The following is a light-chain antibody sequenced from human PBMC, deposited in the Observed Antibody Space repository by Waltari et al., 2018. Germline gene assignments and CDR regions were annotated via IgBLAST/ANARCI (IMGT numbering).Light chain of an antibody. V-gene: IGKV3-20*01. Sequence: EIVLTQSPGPLSLSPGQRATLSCRASQSVGGTLAWYQQKPGQAPRLLMSGASIRAPGTPDRFSGTGSGTDFSLTISRLEPEDFAVYYCQHYVRLPATFGQGTKVEIK. CDR1: QSVGGT. CDR3: QHYVRLPAT. J-gene: IGKJ1*01. CDR2: GAS.